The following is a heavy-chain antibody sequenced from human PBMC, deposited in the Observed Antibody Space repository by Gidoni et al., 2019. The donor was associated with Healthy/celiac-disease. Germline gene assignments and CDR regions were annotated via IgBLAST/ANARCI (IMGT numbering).Heavy chain of an antibody. CDR2: IYYSGST. D-gene: IGHD1-1*01. V-gene: IGHV4-59*01. J-gene: IGHJ3*02. CDR3: ARGLEPFSYAFDI. Sequence: QVQLQESGPGLVKPSETLSLTCTVSGCSISSYYWSWIRQPPGKGLEWIGYIYYSGSTNYNPSLKSRVTISVDTSKNQFSLKLSSVTAADTAVYYCARGLEPFSYAFDIWGQGTMVTVSS. CDR1: GCSISSYY.